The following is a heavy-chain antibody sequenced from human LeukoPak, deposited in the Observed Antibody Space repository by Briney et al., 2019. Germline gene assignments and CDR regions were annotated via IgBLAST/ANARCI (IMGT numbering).Heavy chain of an antibody. V-gene: IGHV4-39*01. Sequence: PSETLSLTCTVSGGSISSSSYYWGWIRQPPGKGLEWIGSIYYSGSTYYNPSLKSRVTISVDTSKNQFSLKLSSVTAADTAVYYCVLSGGFVDFDYWGQGTLVTVSS. CDR3: VLSGGFVDFDY. CDR2: IYYSGST. J-gene: IGHJ4*02. D-gene: IGHD1-26*01. CDR1: GGSISSSSYY.